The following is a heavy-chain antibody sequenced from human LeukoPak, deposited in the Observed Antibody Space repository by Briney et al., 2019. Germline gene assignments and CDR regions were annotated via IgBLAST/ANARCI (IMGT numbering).Heavy chain of an antibody. V-gene: IGHV4-30-4*01. CDR1: GGSISSGDYY. CDR2: FYYSGST. Sequence: SETLSLTCTVSGGSISSGDYYWSWIRQPPGKGLEWIGYFYYSGSTYYNPSLKSRVTISVDTSKNQFSLKLSSETAADTAVYYCARPYYYDSRIDPWGQGTLVTVSS. J-gene: IGHJ5*02. CDR3: ARPYYYDSRIDP. D-gene: IGHD3-22*01.